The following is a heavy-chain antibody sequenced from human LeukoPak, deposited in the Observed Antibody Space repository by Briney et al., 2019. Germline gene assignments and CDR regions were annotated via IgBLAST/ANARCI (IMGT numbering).Heavy chain of an antibody. D-gene: IGHD3-10*01. CDR1: GFTFSSYG. Sequence: GGSLRLSCAASGFTFSSYGMHWVRQAPGKGLEWVAVISYDGSNKYYADSVKGRFTISRDNSKNTLYLQMNSLRAEDTAVYYCAKDSYYYGSGSYSKALDYWGQGTLVTVSS. J-gene: IGHJ4*02. V-gene: IGHV3-30*18. CDR3: AKDSYYYGSGSYSKALDY. CDR2: ISYDGSNK.